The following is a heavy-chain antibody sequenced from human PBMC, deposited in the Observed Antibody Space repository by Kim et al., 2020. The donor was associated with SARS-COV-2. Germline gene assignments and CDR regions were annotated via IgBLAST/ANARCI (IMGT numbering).Heavy chain of an antibody. D-gene: IGHD5-18*01. Sequence: GGSLRLSCAASGFTFSSYAMRWVRQAPGKGLEWVSAISGSGGSTYYADSVKGRFTISRDNSKNTLYLQMNSLRAEDTAVYYCAKSANSYGLPALDYWGQGTLVTVSS. CDR3: AKSANSYGLPALDY. V-gene: IGHV3-23*01. CDR2: ISGSGGST. J-gene: IGHJ4*02. CDR1: GFTFSSYA.